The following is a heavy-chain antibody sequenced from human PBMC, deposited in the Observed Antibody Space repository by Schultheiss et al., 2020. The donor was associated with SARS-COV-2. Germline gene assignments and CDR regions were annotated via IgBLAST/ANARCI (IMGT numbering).Heavy chain of an antibody. V-gene: IGHV1-69*10. J-gene: IGHJ3*02. D-gene: IGHD3-10*01. CDR1: GGTFSSYA. Sequence: SVKVSCKASGGTFSSYAISWVRQAPGQGLEWMGGFDPEDGETIYAQKFQGRVTITRDTSASTAYMELSSLRSEDTAVYYCARALLWFGELVAFDIWGQGTMVTVSS. CDR3: ARALLWFGELVAFDI. CDR2: FDPEDGET.